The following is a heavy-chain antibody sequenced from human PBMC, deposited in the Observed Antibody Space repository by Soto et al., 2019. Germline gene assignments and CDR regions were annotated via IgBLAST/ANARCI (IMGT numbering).Heavy chain of an antibody. CDR1: GYTFTSYA. D-gene: IGHD3-3*01. J-gene: IGHJ4*02. Sequence: GASVKVSCKASGYTFTSYAMHWVRQAPGQRLEWMGWINAGNGNTKYSQKFQGRVTITRGTSASTAYMELSSLRSEDTAVYYCARDLPYDFWSGYSDYWGQGTLVTVSS. CDR3: ARDLPYDFWSGYSDY. V-gene: IGHV1-3*01. CDR2: INAGNGNT.